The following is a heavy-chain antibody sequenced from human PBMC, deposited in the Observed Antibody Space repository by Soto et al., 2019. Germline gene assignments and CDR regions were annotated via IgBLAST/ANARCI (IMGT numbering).Heavy chain of an antibody. J-gene: IGHJ3*02. D-gene: IGHD3-22*01. Sequence: PGESLKISCKGSGYSFTSYWISWVRQMPGKGLEWMGRIDPSDSYTNYSPSFQGHVTISADKSISTAYLQWSSLKASDTAMYYCALEYYYDSSGYRTDAFDIWGQGTMVTVSS. CDR1: GYSFTSYW. CDR2: IDPSDSYT. V-gene: IGHV5-10-1*01. CDR3: ALEYYYDSSGYRTDAFDI.